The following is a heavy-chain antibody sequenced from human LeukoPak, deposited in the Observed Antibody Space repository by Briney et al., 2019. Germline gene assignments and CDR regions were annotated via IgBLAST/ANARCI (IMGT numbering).Heavy chain of an antibody. CDR2: INHRVST. D-gene: IGHD3-22*01. CDR1: GGSFTGYY. V-gene: IGHV4-34*01. CDR3: ARIDSSGYPDY. J-gene: IGHJ4*02. Sequence: PSETLSPTCAVYGGSFTGYYWSWIRQPPGKGLEWSGEINHRVSTNYNPTLKSRVTISVDTSKNQFSLKLSSVTAADRAVYYCARIDSSGYPDYWGQGTLVTVSS.